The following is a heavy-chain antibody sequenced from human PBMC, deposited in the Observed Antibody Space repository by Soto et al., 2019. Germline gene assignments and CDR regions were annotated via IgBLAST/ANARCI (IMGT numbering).Heavy chain of an antibody. CDR3: TRVGPGQQLVLDFLWFDP. Sequence: PSETLSLTCTVSGGSISSGDYYWSWIRQPPGKGLEWIGYIYYSGSTYYNPSLKSRVTISVDTSKNQFSLKLSSVTAADTAVYYCTRVGPGQQLVLDFLWFDPWGQGTLVTVS. J-gene: IGHJ5*02. CDR1: GGSISSGDYY. D-gene: IGHD6-13*01. CDR2: IYYSGST. V-gene: IGHV4-30-4*01.